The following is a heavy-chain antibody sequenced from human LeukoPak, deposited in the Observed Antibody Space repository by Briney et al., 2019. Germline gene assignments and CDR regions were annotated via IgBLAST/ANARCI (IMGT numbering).Heavy chain of an antibody. Sequence: PGGSLRLSCAASGFTFDDYGMSWVRQAPGKGLEWVSGINWKGGSTGYADSVKGRFTISRDNAKNSLYLQMNSPRAEATAFYYCSRWGGGYCGGNCYSNYWGQGTLVSVSS. CDR2: INWKGGST. J-gene: IGHJ4*02. V-gene: IGHV3-20*04. CDR1: GFTFDDYG. CDR3: SRWGGGYCGGNCYSNY. D-gene: IGHD2-21*02.